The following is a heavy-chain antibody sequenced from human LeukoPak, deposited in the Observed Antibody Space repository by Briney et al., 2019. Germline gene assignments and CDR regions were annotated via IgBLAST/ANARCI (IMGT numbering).Heavy chain of an antibody. CDR1: GFTFSSHW. Sequence: GGSLRLSCAASGFTFSSHWVNWVRQALGRGVEWVANIKQDVSEKKYVHSVKGRYIISRDNAKNSLYLQINSLRAEDTAVYYCAKDTGTTSLSNWFDSWGQRTLVTVSS. CDR2: IKQDVSEK. V-gene: IGHV3-7*01. J-gene: IGHJ5*01. CDR3: AKDTGTTSLSNWFDS. D-gene: IGHD2/OR15-2a*01.